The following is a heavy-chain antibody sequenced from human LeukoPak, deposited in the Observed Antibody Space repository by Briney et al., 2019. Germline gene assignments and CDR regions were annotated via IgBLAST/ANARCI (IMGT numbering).Heavy chain of an antibody. J-gene: IGHJ4*02. CDR1: GFTFSSYA. Sequence: GGSLRLSCAASGFTFSSYAMSWVRQAPGKGLEWVSAISGSGGSTYYADSVKSRFTISRDNSKNTLYLQMNSLSAEDTAVYYCAKYRSGYYDYWGQGTLVTVSS. CDR2: ISGSGGST. D-gene: IGHD3-22*01. CDR3: AKYRSGYYDY. V-gene: IGHV3-23*01.